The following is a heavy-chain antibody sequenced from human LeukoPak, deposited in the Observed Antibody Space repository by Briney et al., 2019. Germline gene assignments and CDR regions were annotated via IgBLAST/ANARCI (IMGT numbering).Heavy chain of an antibody. J-gene: IGHJ4*02. V-gene: IGHV4-59*01. CDR2: IYYSGST. CDR3: ARGRDGYKRFDY. Sequence: PSETLSLTCTVSGGSISSYYWSWIRQPPGKGLEWIGYIYYSGSTNYNPSLKGRVTISVDTSKNQFSLKLSSVTAADTAVYYCARGRDGYKRFDYWGQGTLVTVSS. D-gene: IGHD5-24*01. CDR1: GGSISSYY.